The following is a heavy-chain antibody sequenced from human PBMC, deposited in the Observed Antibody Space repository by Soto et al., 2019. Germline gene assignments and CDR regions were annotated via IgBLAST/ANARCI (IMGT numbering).Heavy chain of an antibody. CDR2: ISYDGSNK. Sequence: QAQLVESGGGVVQPGMSLRLSCAASGFTFSSYGMHWVRQAPGKGLEWVAVISYDGSNKYHADSVKGRFTISRDNSKNTLYLQMNSLRVEDTAVYYCAKTTDRSGYYSRFDYWGQGALVTVSS. CDR1: GFTFSSYG. V-gene: IGHV3-30*18. D-gene: IGHD3-22*01. J-gene: IGHJ4*02. CDR3: AKTTDRSGYYSRFDY.